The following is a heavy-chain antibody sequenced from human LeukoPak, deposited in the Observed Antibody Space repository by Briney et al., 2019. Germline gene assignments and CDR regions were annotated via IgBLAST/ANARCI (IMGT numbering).Heavy chain of an antibody. J-gene: IGHJ6*03. V-gene: IGHV1-8*01. Sequence: GASVKVSCKASGYTFTSYEIMWVRQATGQGLEWMGWMNANSGTTHYAQNFQGRVTMTRNTPTNTAYMELSRLRSEDTGVYYCARRAESPYYYYYYMDVWGKGTTVTVSS. CDR2: MNANSGTT. CDR1: GYTFTSYE. CDR3: ARRAESPYYYYYYMDV.